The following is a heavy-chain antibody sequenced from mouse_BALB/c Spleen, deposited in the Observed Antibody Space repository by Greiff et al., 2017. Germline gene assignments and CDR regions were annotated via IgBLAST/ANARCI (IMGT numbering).Heavy chain of an antibody. CDR3: TRSYGRRWYFDV. CDR2: INPSNGGT. CDR1: GYTFTSYY. J-gene: IGHJ1*01. D-gene: IGHD2-1*01. V-gene: IGHV1S81*02. Sequence: VQLQQSGAELVKPGASVKLSCKASGYTFTSYYMYWVKQRPGQGLEWIGEINPSNGGTNFTEKFKSKATLTVDKSSSTAYMQLSSLTSEDSAVYYCTRSYGRRWYFDVWGAGTTVTVSS.